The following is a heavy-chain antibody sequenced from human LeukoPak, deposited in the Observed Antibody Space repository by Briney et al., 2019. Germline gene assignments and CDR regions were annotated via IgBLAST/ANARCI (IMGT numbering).Heavy chain of an antibody. Sequence: GESLKISCKGSGYSFTSYWIGWVRQMPGKGLEWMGIIYPGDPDTRYSPSFQGQVTISADKSISTAYLQWSSLKASDTAMYYCARPQYYYDSSGYYLGYWGQGTLVTVSS. D-gene: IGHD3-22*01. CDR1: GYSFTSYW. J-gene: IGHJ4*02. CDR2: IYPGDPDT. CDR3: ARPQYYYDSSGYYLGY. V-gene: IGHV5-51*01.